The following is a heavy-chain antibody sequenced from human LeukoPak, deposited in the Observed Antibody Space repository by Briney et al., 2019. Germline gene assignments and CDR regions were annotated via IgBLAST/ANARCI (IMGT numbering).Heavy chain of an antibody. D-gene: IGHD5-18*01. Sequence: GGSLRLSCAASGFTFTGDWMSWVRQAPGKGLEWVAMIKQDGSEKYYVDSVKGRFTISSDNTKNSLYLQMNSLRAEDTAVYYCATLDTAMVTNFGYWGQGTLVTVSS. CDR1: GFTFTGDW. CDR2: IKQDGSEK. J-gene: IGHJ4*02. CDR3: ATLDTAMVTNFGY. V-gene: IGHV3-7*01.